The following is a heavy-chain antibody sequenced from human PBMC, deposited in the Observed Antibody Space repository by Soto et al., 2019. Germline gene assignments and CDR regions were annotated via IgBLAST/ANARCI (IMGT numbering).Heavy chain of an antibody. Sequence: QVQLVESGGGVVQPGRSLRLSCAASGFTFTSYAMHWVRQAPGKGLEWVAVISFDGINKYYADSVKGRFTISRDDSRNTLYLQMNSLRADDTAVYYCARDPTVTAIFGVAMFDYWGQGTLVTVSS. V-gene: IGHV3-30-3*01. D-gene: IGHD3-3*01. CDR1: GFTFTSYA. CDR2: ISFDGINK. J-gene: IGHJ4*02. CDR3: ARDPTVTAIFGVAMFDY.